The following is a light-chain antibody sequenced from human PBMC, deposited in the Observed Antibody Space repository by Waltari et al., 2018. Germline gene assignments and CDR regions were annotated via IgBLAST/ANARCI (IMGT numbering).Light chain of an antibody. Sequence: DIQMTQSPSSLSASVGDRVTITCRASQRISSYLNWYQQKPGTAPKPLCYAESSLQSGVPSRFSGSGAGTDFTLTISSLQPEDFASYYCQQSYSTPHTFGQGTKLEIK. CDR2: AES. V-gene: IGKV1-39*01. CDR3: QQSYSTPHT. J-gene: IGKJ2*01. CDR1: QRISSY.